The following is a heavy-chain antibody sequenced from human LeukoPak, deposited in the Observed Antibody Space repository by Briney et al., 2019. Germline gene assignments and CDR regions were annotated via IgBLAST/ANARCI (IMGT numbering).Heavy chain of an antibody. D-gene: IGHD1-26*01. J-gene: IGHJ5*02. CDR2: MNQDGSGR. CDR1: GFTFSTYW. Sequence: GGSLRLSCTASGFTFSTYWMSWVRQAPGKGLEWVASMNQDGSGRHYSDSVKGRFTISRDNAKNPVSLQMNSLRVEDTALYYCTREDRVGGSLDAWGQGTLVTVSS. V-gene: IGHV3-7*01. CDR3: TREDRVGGSLDA.